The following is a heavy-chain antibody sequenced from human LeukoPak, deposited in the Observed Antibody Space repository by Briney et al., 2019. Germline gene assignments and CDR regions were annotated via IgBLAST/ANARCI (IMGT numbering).Heavy chain of an antibody. Sequence: PSQTLSLTCTVSGGSISSGSYYWSWIRQPAGKGLEWIGRIYTSGSTNYNPSLKSRVTISVDTSKNQFSLKLSSVTAADTAVYYCARGSRWRFGEFSGFNWFDPWGQGTLVTASS. D-gene: IGHD3-10*01. CDR1: GGSISSGSYY. J-gene: IGHJ5*02. CDR3: ARGSRWRFGEFSGFNWFDP. CDR2: IYTSGST. V-gene: IGHV4-61*02.